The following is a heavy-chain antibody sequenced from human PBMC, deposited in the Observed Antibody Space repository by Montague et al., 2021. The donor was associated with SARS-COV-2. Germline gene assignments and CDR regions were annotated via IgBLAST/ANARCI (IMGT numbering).Heavy chain of an antibody. CDR2: TYYRSKWYN. D-gene: IGHD6-13*01. J-gene: IGHJ6*02. CDR3: ASGRMVPYSSSWTTLYYYYGMDV. Sequence: CAISGDSVSRNSAAWNWIRQSPSRGLEWLGRTYYRSKWYNDYAVSVKSRITINPDTSKNQFSLQLNSVTPEDTAVYYCASGRMVPYSSSWTTLYYYYGMDVWGQGTTVTVS. V-gene: IGHV6-1*01. CDR1: GDSVSRNSAA.